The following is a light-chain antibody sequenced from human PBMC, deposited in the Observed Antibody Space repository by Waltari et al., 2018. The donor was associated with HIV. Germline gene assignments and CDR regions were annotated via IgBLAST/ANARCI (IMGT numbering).Light chain of an antibody. CDR1: KLGDTY. V-gene: IGLV3-1*01. CDR2: QNR. Sequence: SYELTQPPSASVSPGPPASITCSGDKLGDTYASWYQQKPGQSPVLVIYQNRKRPSGIPERFSGSNAGDTATLTISGTQAVDEADYYCQAWDSSSAVVFGGGTKLTVL. J-gene: IGLJ2*01. CDR3: QAWDSSSAVV.